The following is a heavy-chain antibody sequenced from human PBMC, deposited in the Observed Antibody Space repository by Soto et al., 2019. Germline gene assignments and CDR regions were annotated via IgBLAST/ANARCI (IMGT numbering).Heavy chain of an antibody. J-gene: IGHJ4*02. CDR3: ARILSSNRGKRFDY. V-gene: IGHV2-70*01. D-gene: IGHD6-13*01. CDR1: GYSLSTSGMC. CDR2: IDWDDDK. Sequence: GPTVVNPTKTLTLTCTFYGYSLSTSGMCVSWIRQPPGKALEWLALIDWDDDKYYSTSLKTRLTISKDTSKNQVVLTMTNMDPVDTATYYCARILSSNRGKRFDYWGQGTLVTVSS.